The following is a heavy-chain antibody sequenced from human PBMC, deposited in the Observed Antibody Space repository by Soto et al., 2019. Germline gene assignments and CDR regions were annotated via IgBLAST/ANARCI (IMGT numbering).Heavy chain of an antibody. CDR2: ISGSGGST. D-gene: IGHD5-18*01. V-gene: IGHV3-23*01. CDR1: GFTFSSYA. J-gene: IGHJ4*02. CDR3: AKDIGPSKYSYGPEVLGY. Sequence: PEASWSLSCAASGFTFSSYAMSWVRQAPGKGLELVSAISGSGGSTYYADSVKGRLNISRDTYKNTLYLQMNSLRAEDKAVYYCAKDIGPSKYSYGPEVLGYWGQG.